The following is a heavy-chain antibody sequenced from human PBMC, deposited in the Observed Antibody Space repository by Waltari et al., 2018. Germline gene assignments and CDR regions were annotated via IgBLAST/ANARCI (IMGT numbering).Heavy chain of an antibody. Sequence: QVQLVQSGAEVKKPGASVKVSCKTSGYTFTGYYMYWVRQAPGQGLGWMGWSNPDSRGTAYAQKFQGRVTLTRDTSISTAYMELNRLISDDSAMYYCATAPDAFQIINWGQGTLVTVSS. V-gene: IGHV1-2*02. J-gene: IGHJ4*02. CDR3: ATAPDAFQIIN. D-gene: IGHD2-2*01. CDR1: GYTFTGYY. CDR2: SNPDSRGT.